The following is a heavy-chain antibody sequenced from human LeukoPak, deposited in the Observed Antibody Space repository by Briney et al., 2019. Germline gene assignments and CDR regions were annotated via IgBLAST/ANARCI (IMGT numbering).Heavy chain of an antibody. CDR2: ISSSSSYI. CDR1: GFTFSSYS. V-gene: IGHV3-21*01. D-gene: IGHD6-19*01. Sequence: AGGSLRLSCAASGFTFSSYSMTWVRQAPGKGLEWVSSISSSSSYIYYADSVKGRFTISRDNAKNSLYLQMNSLRAEDTAVYYCARVGYSSSIFDAFDIWGQGTMVTVSS. CDR3: ARVGYSSSIFDAFDI. J-gene: IGHJ3*02.